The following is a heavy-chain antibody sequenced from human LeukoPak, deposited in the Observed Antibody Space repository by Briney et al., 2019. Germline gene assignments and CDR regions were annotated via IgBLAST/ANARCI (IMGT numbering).Heavy chain of an antibody. Sequence: PSETLSLTCSVSGGSIRSGGYYCRWIRQHPGKGLEWIGYIYYNGNTYYNPSLKSRLIISVDTSKNQFSLKLNSVTAADTAVYYCAGTLVRGLIPIRYYFDYWGQGALVTVSS. CDR1: GGSIRSGGYY. CDR2: IYYNGNT. D-gene: IGHD3-10*01. V-gene: IGHV4-31*03. J-gene: IGHJ4*02. CDR3: AGTLVRGLIPIRYYFDY.